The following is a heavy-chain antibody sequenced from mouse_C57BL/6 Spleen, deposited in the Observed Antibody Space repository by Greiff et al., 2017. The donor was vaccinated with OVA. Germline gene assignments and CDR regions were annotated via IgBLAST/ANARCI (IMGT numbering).Heavy chain of an antibody. V-gene: IGHV1-50*01. Sequence: QVQLQQPGAELVKPGASVKLSCKASGYTFTSYWMQWVKQRPGQGLEWIGKIDPSDSYTNYNQKFKGKATLTVDTSSSTAYMQLSSLTSEDSAVYYCARDDGYYGYWGQGTTLTVSS. CDR2: IDPSDSYT. J-gene: IGHJ2*01. CDR1: GYTFTSYW. D-gene: IGHD2-3*01. CDR3: ARDDGYYGY.